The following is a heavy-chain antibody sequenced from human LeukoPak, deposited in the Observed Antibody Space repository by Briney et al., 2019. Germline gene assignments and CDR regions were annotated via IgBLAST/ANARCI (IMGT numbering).Heavy chain of an antibody. CDR3: ARMGLRAAAKTTDYCDYMDV. V-gene: IGHV4-39*02. J-gene: IGHJ6*03. D-gene: IGHD2-2*01. CDR1: GGSIRSCAYF. CDR2: INHSERT. Sequence: SQTLPLTCTDCGGSIRSCAYFWIWIRQPPGKALEWLGEINHSERTDYIPSINSRDTISVDTSKNYYSLKLSSVTAADTAVYYWARMGLRAAAKTTDYCDYMDVGGKGNRVTVS.